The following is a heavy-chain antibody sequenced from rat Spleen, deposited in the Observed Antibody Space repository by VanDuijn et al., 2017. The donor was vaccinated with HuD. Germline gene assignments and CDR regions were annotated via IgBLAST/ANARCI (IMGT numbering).Heavy chain of an antibody. V-gene: IGHV2-1*01. D-gene: IGHD1-11*01. CDR1: GFSLTSNS. CDR2: IWSSGIT. CDR3: TRSWGGYSRDYFDY. Sequence: QVQLEESGPGLVQPSQTLSLTCTVSGFSLTSNSVNWVRQPPGKGLEWMGAIWSSGITDYNSALKSRLSISRDTSKGQVFLKMSSLQTEDTAIYYCTRSWGGYSRDYFDYWGQGVMVTVSS. J-gene: IGHJ2*01.